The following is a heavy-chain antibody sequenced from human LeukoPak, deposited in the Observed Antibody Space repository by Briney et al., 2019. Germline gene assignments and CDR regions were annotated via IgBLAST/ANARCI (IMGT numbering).Heavy chain of an antibody. J-gene: IGHJ3*02. CDR1: GFTFSSYS. CDR3: AREKANDAFDI. CDR2: ISYDGSSK. V-gene: IGHV3-30*03. Sequence: PGGSLRLSCAASGFTFSSYSMNWVRQAPGKGLEWVAVISYDGSSKYYADSVKGRFTISRDNSKNTLYLQMNSLRAEDTAIYYCAREKANDAFDIWGQGTMVTVSS.